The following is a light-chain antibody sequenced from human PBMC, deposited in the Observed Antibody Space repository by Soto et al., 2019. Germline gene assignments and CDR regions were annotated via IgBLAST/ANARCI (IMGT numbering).Light chain of an antibody. CDR3: CAFGGVFGM. J-gene: IGLJ3*02. V-gene: IGLV2-11*01. Sequence: QSALTQPRSVSGSPGQSVTISCSGTSSNLGDYNYVSWYQQHPGKAPKLIISNVIKRPSGVPDRFSGSRSGNTAFLSISGLRPEDEADYYCCAFGGVFGMFGGGTQLTVL. CDR2: NVI. CDR1: SSNLGDYNY.